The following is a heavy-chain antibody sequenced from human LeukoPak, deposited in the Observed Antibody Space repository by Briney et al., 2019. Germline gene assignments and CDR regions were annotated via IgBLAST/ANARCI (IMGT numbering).Heavy chain of an antibody. Sequence: GGSLRLSCAASGFTVSSNYMSWVRQAPGRGLEWVAVIYSGGSTYYAPSVKGRFTISRDNSKNTLYLQMNSLRAEDTAVYYCARGPYGSGSYYFDYWGQGTLVTVSS. CDR3: ARGPYGSGSYYFDY. D-gene: IGHD3-10*01. CDR1: GFTVSSNY. J-gene: IGHJ4*02. CDR2: IYSGGST. V-gene: IGHV3-53*01.